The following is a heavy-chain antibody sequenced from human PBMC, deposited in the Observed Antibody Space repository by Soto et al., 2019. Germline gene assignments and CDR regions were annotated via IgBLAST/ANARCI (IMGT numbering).Heavy chain of an antibody. Sequence: QVQLVQSGAEVKKPGASVKVSCKASGYTFTTYAMHWVRQAPGQRLEWMGWINAGNGNTKYSQKIQGRVTFTSDTSARIAYMELSSLRSEDTSVYYCARRGALTGTVFDYWGQGTLVTVSS. CDR3: ARRGALTGTVFDY. CDR1: GYTFTTYA. V-gene: IGHV1-3*01. D-gene: IGHD1-1*01. J-gene: IGHJ4*02. CDR2: INAGNGNT.